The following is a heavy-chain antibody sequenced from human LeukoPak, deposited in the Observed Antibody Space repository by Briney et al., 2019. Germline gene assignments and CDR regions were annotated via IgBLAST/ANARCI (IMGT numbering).Heavy chain of an antibody. J-gene: IGHJ4*02. CDR3: ASLVTVPESKAVAVDY. D-gene: IGHD6-19*01. CDR1: GYTFTDYY. CDR2: INPNSGGT. V-gene: IGHV1-2*02. Sequence: ASVKVSCKASGYTFTDYYMHWVRQAPGQGLEWMGWINPNSGGTNYAQKFQGRVTMTRDTSISTAYMELSRLRSDDTAVYYCASLVTVPESKAVAVDYWGQGTLVTVSS.